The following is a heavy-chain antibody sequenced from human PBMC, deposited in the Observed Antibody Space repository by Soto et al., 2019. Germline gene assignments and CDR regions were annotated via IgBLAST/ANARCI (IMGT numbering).Heavy chain of an antibody. CDR2: ISGSGGST. Sequence: PGGSLRLSCAASGFTFSSYAMSWVRQAPGKGLEWISAISGSGGSTYYADSVKGRFTISRDNSKNTLYLQMSSLRGEDTAVYYCAKDGGRGYDAIDIWGQGTMVTVSS. J-gene: IGHJ3*02. CDR3: AKDGGRGYDAIDI. V-gene: IGHV3-23*01. D-gene: IGHD3-16*01. CDR1: GFTFSSYA.